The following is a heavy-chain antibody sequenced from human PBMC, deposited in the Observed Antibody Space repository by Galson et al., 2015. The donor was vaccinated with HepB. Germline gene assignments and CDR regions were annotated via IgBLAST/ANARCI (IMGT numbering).Heavy chain of an antibody. CDR1: GFTFSGSA. V-gene: IGHV3-73*01. Sequence: LRLSCAASGFTFSGSAMHWVRQASGKGLEWVGRIRSKANSYAAAYAASVKGRFTISRDDSKNTAYLQMNSLKTEDTAVYYCTRSLYCGGDCSHGYWGQGTLVTVSS. J-gene: IGHJ4*02. CDR3: TRSLYCGGDCSHGY. CDR2: IRSKANSYAA. D-gene: IGHD2-21*01.